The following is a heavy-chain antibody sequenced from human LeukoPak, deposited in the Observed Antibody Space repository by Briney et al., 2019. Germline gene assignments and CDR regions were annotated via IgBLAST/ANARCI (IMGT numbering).Heavy chain of an antibody. V-gene: IGHV3-30*02. CDR2: IRYDGNNK. D-gene: IGHD6-19*01. CDR1: GFTFSGY. J-gene: IGHJ4*02. CDR3: AKGSGYYVDY. Sequence: PGGSLRLSCAASGFTFSGYMHWVRQAPGKGLEWVTFIRYDGNNKYYADSVKGRFTISRDNSKNTLYLQMNSLRADGTAVYYCAKGSGYYVDYWGQGTLVTVSS.